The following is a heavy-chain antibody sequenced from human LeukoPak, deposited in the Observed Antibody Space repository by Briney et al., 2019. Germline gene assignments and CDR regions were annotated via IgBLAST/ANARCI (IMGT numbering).Heavy chain of an antibody. CDR2: ISSSSSYI. CDR3: ATRVGATDLDY. D-gene: IGHD1-26*01. CDR1: GFTSSSYS. V-gene: IGHV3-21*01. J-gene: IGHJ4*02. Sequence: GGSLRLSCAASGFTSSSYSMIWVRQAPGKGLEWVSAISSSSSYIYYADSVKGRFTISRDNAKNSLHLQMNSLRAEDTADYYCATRVGATDLDYWGQGTLVTVSS.